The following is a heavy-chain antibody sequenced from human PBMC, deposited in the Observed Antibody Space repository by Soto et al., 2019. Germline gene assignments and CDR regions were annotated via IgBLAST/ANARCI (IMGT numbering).Heavy chain of an antibody. CDR1: GGTFSSYT. CDR3: ARDRVLRFLEWSMGSGGDAFDI. Sequence: VASVKVSCKASGGTFSSYTISWVRQAPGQGLEWMGRIIPILGIANYAQKFQGRVTITADKSTSTAYMELSSLRSEDTAVYYCARDRVLRFLEWSMGSGGDAFDIWGQGTMVTVSS. D-gene: IGHD3-3*01. CDR2: IIPILGIA. J-gene: IGHJ3*02. V-gene: IGHV1-69*04.